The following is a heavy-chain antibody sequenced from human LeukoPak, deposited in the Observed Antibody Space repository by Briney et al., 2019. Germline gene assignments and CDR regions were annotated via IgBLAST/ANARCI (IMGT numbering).Heavy chain of an antibody. D-gene: IGHD1-1*01. Sequence: GSLRLSCAASGFTFSSYAMHWVRQAPGKGLEWIGSIYYSGSTYYNPSLKSRVTISVDTSKNQFSLKLSSVTAADTAIYYCATGTGHYYYYYYMDVWGKGTTVTVSS. J-gene: IGHJ6*03. CDR3: ATGTGHYYYYYYMDV. CDR2: IYYSGST. CDR1: GFTFSSYAMH. V-gene: IGHV4-59*05.